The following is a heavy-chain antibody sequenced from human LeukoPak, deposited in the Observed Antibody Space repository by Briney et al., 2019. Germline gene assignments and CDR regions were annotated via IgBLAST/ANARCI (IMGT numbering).Heavy chain of an antibody. D-gene: IGHD2-15*01. CDR3: ARGSDIVVVVAATRLDV. CDR1: GFTFSSYA. V-gene: IGHV3-30*04. Sequence: GRSLRLSCAASGFTFSSYAIHWVRQAPGKGLEWVAVISYDGSNKYYADSVKGRFTISRDNSKNTLYLQMNSLRAEDTAVYYCARGSDIVVVVAATRLDVWGKGTTVTVSS. CDR2: ISYDGSNK. J-gene: IGHJ6*04.